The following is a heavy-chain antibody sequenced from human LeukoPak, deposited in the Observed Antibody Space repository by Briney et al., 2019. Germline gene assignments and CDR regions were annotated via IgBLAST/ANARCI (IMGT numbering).Heavy chain of an antibody. CDR1: GFTFSSYA. CDR2: ISYDGSNK. D-gene: IGHD6-6*01. Sequence: GGSLRLSCAASGFTFSSYAMHWVRQAPGKGLEWVAVISYDGSNKYYADSVKGRFTISRDNSKNTLYLQMNSLRAEDTAVYYCARDSYSSSSISRGLDYWGQGTLVTVSS. V-gene: IGHV3-30-3*01. CDR3: ARDSYSSSSISRGLDY. J-gene: IGHJ4*02.